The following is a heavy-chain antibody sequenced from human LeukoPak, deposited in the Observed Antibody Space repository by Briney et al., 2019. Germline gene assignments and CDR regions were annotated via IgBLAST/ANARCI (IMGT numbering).Heavy chain of an antibody. J-gene: IGHJ3*01. CDR3: ARDGVGTAFDL. D-gene: IGHD1-26*01. V-gene: IGHV3-30*04. Sequence: PGRSLRLSCAASGFIFRSYPMHWVRQAPGKGLEWVAVVPYDGSGENYADSVNGRFTISRDNSKNTLYLQMNSLRAEDTTVFSCARDGVGTAFDLWGQKTMVTASS. CDR2: VPYDGSGE. CDR1: GFIFRSYP.